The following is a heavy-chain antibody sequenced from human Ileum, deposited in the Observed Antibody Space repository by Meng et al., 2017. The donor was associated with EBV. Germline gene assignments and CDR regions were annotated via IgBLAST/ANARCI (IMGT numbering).Heavy chain of an antibody. CDR1: VYTFINNG. J-gene: IGHJ4*02. V-gene: IGHV1-18*01. D-gene: IGHD4-17*01. CDR2: ISTFNGNT. Sequence: QVQLVQSGVEVKKPGAPVKVSCKASVYTFINNGFSWVRQAPGQGLEWMGWISTFNGNTNYAQKFQGRLTVTTDTSTNTAYMELRNLRSDDTAVYYCASNGDEIDYWGQGTLVTVSS. CDR3: ASNGDEIDY.